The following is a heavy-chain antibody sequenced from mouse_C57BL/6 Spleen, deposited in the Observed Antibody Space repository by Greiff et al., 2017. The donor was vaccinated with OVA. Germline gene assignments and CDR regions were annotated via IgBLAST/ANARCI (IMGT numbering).Heavy chain of an antibody. D-gene: IGHD1-1*01. CDR3: ARSNYGSLWYFDV. CDR1: GYTFTSYD. V-gene: IGHV1-85*01. CDR2: IYPRDGST. J-gene: IGHJ1*03. Sequence: QVQLQQSGPELVKPGASVKLSCKASGYTFTSYDINWVKQRPGQGLEWIGWIYPRDGSTKYNEKFKGKATLTVDTSSSTAYMELHSLTSEASAVYFCARSNYGSLWYFDVWGTGTTVTVSS.